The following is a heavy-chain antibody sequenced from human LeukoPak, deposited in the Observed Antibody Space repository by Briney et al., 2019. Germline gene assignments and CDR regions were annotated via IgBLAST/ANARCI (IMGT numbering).Heavy chain of an antibody. V-gene: IGHV3-23*01. Sequence: GGSLRLSCAASGFTFKNYGMSWVRQAPGKGLEWVSAICTSGDCTYYGDSVKGRFTISRDNSKNTVYLQMNSLRAEDTAVYYCAKRSQWLDYYFDYWGQGTLVTVSS. D-gene: IGHD6-19*01. J-gene: IGHJ4*02. CDR2: ICTSGDCT. CDR3: AKRSQWLDYYFDY. CDR1: GFTFKNYG.